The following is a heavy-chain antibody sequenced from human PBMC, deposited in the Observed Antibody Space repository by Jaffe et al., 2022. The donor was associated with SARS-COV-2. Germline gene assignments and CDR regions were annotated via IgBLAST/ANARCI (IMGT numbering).Heavy chain of an antibody. CDR3: ARGKGAVGATIGIFDS. D-gene: IGHD1-26*01. CDR2: IIGTSSSI. J-gene: IGHJ4*02. Sequence: EVQLVESGGGLVKPGGSLRLSCAASGFSFRDYPLSWVRQAPGKGLEWVASIIGTSSSIYYADSVKGRFTISRDNARYSIYLQMDSLRPEDTAVYYCARGKGAVGATIGIFDSWGQGTLVTVSS. CDR1: GFSFRDYP. V-gene: IGHV3-21*02.